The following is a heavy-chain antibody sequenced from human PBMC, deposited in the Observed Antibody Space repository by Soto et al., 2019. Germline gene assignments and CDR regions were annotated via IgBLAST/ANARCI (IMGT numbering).Heavy chain of an antibody. CDR2: INHSGST. V-gene: IGHV4-34*01. D-gene: IGHD4-17*01. J-gene: IGHJ4*02. CDR3: SRGRRTAVTIDY. CDR1: GGSFSGYY. Sequence: SETLSLTCAFYGGSFSGYYWSWIRQPPGKGLEWIGEINHSGSTNYNPSLKGRVTISVDTSKNQFSLKLSSVTAADTAVYYCSRGRRTAVTIDYWGQGTLVTVSS.